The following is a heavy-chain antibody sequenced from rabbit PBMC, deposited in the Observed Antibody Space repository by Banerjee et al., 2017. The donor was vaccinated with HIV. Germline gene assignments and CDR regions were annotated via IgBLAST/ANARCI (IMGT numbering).Heavy chain of an antibody. CDR3: ARAVWSEGWDNYFNL. CDR1: GFDFSSYG. Sequence: ESGGDLVQPGASLTLTCKASGFDFSSYGVSWVRQAPGKGLEWIGYITYGGSTFYASWAKGRFTISRTSTTVDLKMTSLTAADTATYFCARAVWSEGWDNYFNLWGQGTLVTVS. V-gene: IGHV1S21*01. D-gene: IGHD4-2*01. CDR2: ITYGGST. J-gene: IGHJ4*01.